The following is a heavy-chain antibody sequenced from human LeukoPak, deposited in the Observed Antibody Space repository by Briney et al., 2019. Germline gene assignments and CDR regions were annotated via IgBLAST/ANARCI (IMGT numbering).Heavy chain of an antibody. J-gene: IGHJ4*02. V-gene: IGHV3-30*18. D-gene: IGHD5-12*01. CDR2: ISYDGSNK. CDR1: GFTFSSYG. CDR3: AKDSNIYWISYYFDY. Sequence: GGSLRLSCAASGFTFSSYGMHWVRQAPGKGLGWVAVISYDGSNKYYADSVKGRFTISRDNSKNTLYLQMNSLRAEDTAVYYCAKDSNIYWISYYFDYWGQGTLVTVSS.